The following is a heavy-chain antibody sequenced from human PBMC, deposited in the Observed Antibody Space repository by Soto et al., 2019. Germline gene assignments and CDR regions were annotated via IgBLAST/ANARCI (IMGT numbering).Heavy chain of an antibody. CDR2: SGST. CDR3: ARVTYRSSWFPFDV. V-gene: IGHV4-30-4*01. CDR1: GDSVRGGDNY. D-gene: IGHD6-13*01. J-gene: IGHJ4*02. Sequence: SETLSLTCSVSGDSVRGGDNYWSWIRQSPGKGLEWIGHSGSTNYNPSLESRASISVDASKNQFFLNLTSVIAADTAVYYCARVTYRSSWFPFDVWGRGIPVTVSS.